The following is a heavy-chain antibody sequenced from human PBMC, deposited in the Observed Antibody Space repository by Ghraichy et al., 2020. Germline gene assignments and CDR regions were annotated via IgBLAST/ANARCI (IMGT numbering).Heavy chain of an antibody. D-gene: IGHD3-3*01. CDR1: GFTFSSFG. Sequence: GGSLRLSCAASGFTFSSFGMHWVRQAPGKGLEWVAVISYDGSNKYYADSVKGRFTISRDNSKNTLYLQMNSLRAEDTAVYYCAKDFPPRLSLEWLLPGGLDYWGQGTLVTVSS. J-gene: IGHJ4*02. V-gene: IGHV3-30*18. CDR2: ISYDGSNK. CDR3: AKDFPPRLSLEWLLPGGLDY.